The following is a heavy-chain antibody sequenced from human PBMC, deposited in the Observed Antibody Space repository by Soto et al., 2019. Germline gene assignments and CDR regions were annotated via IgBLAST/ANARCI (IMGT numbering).Heavy chain of an antibody. CDR3: ARAEIPLEPFDY. D-gene: IGHD1-1*01. Sequence: SETLSLTCTVSGGSISSYYWNWIRQSPGKGLEWIGYISYSGSTNYNPSLKSRVTVSVDTSKNQFSLKLSSVTAADTAVYYCARAEIPLEPFDYWGQGTLDTVSS. CDR1: GGSISSYY. J-gene: IGHJ4*02. V-gene: IGHV4-59*01. CDR2: ISYSGST.